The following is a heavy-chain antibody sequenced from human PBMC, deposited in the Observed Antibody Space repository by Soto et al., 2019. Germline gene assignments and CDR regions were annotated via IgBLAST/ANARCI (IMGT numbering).Heavy chain of an antibody. CDR1: GFTLSSYG. CDR2: ILYDGKNS. Sequence: QVQLVESGGGVVQPGSSLRLSCAASGFTLSSYGMHWVRQAPGKGLERLGIILYDGKNSDYAGSVKGRFTISRDNSKNTVYLQMNSLRAEDTAVYYCARDRQQWQVPTGGAFDIWGQGTKVTVSS. D-gene: IGHD6-19*01. V-gene: IGHV3-30*03. CDR3: ARDRQQWQVPTGGAFDI. J-gene: IGHJ3*02.